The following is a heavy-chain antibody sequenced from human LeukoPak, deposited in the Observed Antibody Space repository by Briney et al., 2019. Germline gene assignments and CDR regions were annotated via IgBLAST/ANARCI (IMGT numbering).Heavy chain of an antibody. D-gene: IGHD2-2*01. J-gene: IGHJ3*02. V-gene: IGHV3-30*02. CDR2: IRYDGSNK. CDR1: GFTFSSYG. CDR3: AKGLYCSSTSCSDAFDI. Sequence: GGSLRLSCAASGFTFSSYGMHWVRQAPGKGLEWVAFIRYDGSNKYYADSVKGRFTISRDNSKNTLYPQMNSLRAEDTAVYYCAKGLYCSSTSCSDAFDIWGQGTMVTVSS.